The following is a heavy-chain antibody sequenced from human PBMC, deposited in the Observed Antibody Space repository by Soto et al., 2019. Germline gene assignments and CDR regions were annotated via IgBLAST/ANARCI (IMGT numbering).Heavy chain of an antibody. V-gene: IGHV1-18*01. CDR2: ISAYNANI. D-gene: IGHD6-13*01. CDR1: GFTFRDYG. Sequence: ASVKVSCKASGFTFRDYGFYWVRQAPGQGLEWMGWISAYNANIHTAQHLQGRVTMTTDTSTSTAYMELRSLRSDDTAVYYCARVTHSSSWYHFDYWGQGTLVTVSS. CDR3: ARVTHSSSWYHFDY. J-gene: IGHJ4*02.